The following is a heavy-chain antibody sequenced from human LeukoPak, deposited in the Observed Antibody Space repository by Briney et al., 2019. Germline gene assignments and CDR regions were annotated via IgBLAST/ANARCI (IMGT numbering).Heavy chain of an antibody. D-gene: IGHD6-19*01. V-gene: IGHV3-30*18. J-gene: IGHJ4*02. CDR2: ISYDGSNK. CDR3: AKDNTAVAATLDY. CDR1: GFTFSSYG. Sequence: PGGSLRLSCAASGFTFSSYGMHWVRQAPGKGLEWVSVISYDGSNKYYADSVKGRFTISRDNSKNTLYLQMNSLRAEDTAVYYCAKDNTAVAATLDYWGQGTLVTVSS.